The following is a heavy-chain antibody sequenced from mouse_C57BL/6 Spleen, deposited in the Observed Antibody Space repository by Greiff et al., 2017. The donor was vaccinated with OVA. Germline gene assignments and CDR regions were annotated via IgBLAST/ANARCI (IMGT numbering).Heavy chain of an antibody. D-gene: IGHD2-3*01. CDR2: ISYSGST. CDR3: ARGDDGYPFAY. CDR1: GYSITSGYD. Sequence: EVKLQESGPGMVKPSQSLSLTCTVTGYSITSGYDWHWLRHFPGNKLEWMGYISYSGSTNYNPSLKSRISITHDTSKNHFFLKLNSVTTEDTATYYCARGDDGYPFAYWGQGTLVTVSA. V-gene: IGHV3-1*01. J-gene: IGHJ3*01.